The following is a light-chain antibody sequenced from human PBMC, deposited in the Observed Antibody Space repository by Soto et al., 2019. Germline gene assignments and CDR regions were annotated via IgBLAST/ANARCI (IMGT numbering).Light chain of an antibody. CDR1: ASAVTSDYY. J-gene: IGLJ2*01. CDR3: LLYYGGAQVL. Sequence: QTVVTQEPSMTVSPGGTVTLTCASSASAVTSDYYANRLQQKPGQASRALIYSTSKRHSWTPARFSGSLLGGKAALTLSAVQPEDDADYYCLLYYGGAQVLFGGGTKLTVL. CDR2: STS. V-gene: IGLV7-43*01.